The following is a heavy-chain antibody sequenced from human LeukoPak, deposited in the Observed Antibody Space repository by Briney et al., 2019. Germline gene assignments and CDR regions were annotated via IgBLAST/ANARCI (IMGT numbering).Heavy chain of an antibody. Sequence: PSETLSLTCAVYGGXFSGYYWSWIRQPPGKGLEWIGEINHSGSTNYNPSLKSRVTISVDTSKNQFSLKLSSVTAADTAVYYCARDSSIAVAGTGFDPWGQGTLVTVSS. CDR2: INHSGST. CDR1: GGXFSGYY. V-gene: IGHV4-34*01. D-gene: IGHD6-19*01. J-gene: IGHJ5*02. CDR3: ARDSSIAVAGTGFDP.